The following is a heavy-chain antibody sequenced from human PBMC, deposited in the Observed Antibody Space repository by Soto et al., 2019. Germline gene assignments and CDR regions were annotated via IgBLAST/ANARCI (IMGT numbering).Heavy chain of an antibody. CDR3: ARSRSGAVADSFDS. CDR1: GFTVSRYA. J-gene: IGHJ5*01. Sequence: QVQVVESGGGVVQPGRSLRLSCAASGFTVSRYAIHWVRQAPGKGLEWVAVISRDGTNKYYVDSVKGRITISRDNSRNTLYLQMTSLRHEGAAVYYWARSRSGAVADSFDSWGQGTLVTVSS. V-gene: IGHV3-30*04. D-gene: IGHD3-10*01. CDR2: ISRDGTNK.